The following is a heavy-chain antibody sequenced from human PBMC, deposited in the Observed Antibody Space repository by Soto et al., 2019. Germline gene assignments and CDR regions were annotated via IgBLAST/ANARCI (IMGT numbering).Heavy chain of an antibody. CDR3: AKVIPDYGGNSGYYYYGMDV. D-gene: IGHD4-17*01. J-gene: IGHJ6*02. CDR2: ISGSGGST. Sequence: EVQLLESGGGLVQPGGSLRLSCAASGFTFSSYAMSWVRQAPGKGLEWVSAISGSGGSTYYADSVKGRFTISRDNSKNTLYLQMNSLRAEDTAVYYCAKVIPDYGGNSGYYYYGMDVWGQGTTVTVSS. CDR1: GFTFSSYA. V-gene: IGHV3-23*01.